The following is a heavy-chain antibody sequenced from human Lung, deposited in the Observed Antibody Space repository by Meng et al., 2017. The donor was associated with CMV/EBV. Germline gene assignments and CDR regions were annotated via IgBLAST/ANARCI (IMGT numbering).Heavy chain of an antibody. J-gene: IGHJ3*02. V-gene: IGHV5-51*01. Sequence: GGSLRLXCKSSGYSFTRHWIAWVRQMSGKGLEWMAIIYPGDSDTRYSPSLQGQVTISVDKSISTAYLQWSSLRASDTAMYYCSRRVDEYCSDPSGVFDIWXQGTXVTVSS. CDR3: SRRVDEYCSDPSGVFDI. D-gene: IGHD6-19*01. CDR2: IYPGDSDT. CDR1: GYSFTRHW.